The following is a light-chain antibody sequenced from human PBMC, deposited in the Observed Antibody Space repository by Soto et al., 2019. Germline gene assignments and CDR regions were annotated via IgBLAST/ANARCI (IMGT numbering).Light chain of an antibody. CDR2: DAS. CDR3: QQRSDWPSVT. Sequence: EIVLTQSQATLSLSPGERATLSCRASQSVSSYLAWYQQKPGQAPRLLIYDASNRATGIPARFSGSGSGTDFTLTISSLEPEDFAVYYCQQRSDWPSVTFGGGTKVEIK. J-gene: IGKJ4*01. CDR1: QSVSSY. V-gene: IGKV3-11*01.